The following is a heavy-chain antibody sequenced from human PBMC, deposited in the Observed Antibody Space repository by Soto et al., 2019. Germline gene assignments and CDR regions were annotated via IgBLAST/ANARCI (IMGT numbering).Heavy chain of an antibody. CDR2: VKSKNHGGTT. J-gene: IGHJ4*01. D-gene: IGHD3-22*01. V-gene: IGHV3-15*07. Sequence: GGSLRLSCAASGFIFSNAWINWVRQAPGKGLEWVGRVKSKNHGGTTDYAEPVKGKFAISRDDSNNMVWLQMNSQKIEDTAFYYCTIDSYSSVTIVRFAYWGHGTLVTVSS. CDR1: GFIFSNAW. CDR3: TIDSYSSVTIVRFAY.